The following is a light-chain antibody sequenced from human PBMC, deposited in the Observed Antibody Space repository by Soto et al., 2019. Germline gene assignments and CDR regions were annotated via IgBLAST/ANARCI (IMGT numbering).Light chain of an antibody. CDR1: QRVNNY. J-gene: IGKJ3*01. V-gene: IGKV1-39*01. CDR2: AAS. CDR3: QSVHSHPSP. Sequence: VQMTQSPTSLSASGLDRVTITCRASQRVNNYLNWYQQKPGKAPNLLIYAASTLQSGVPSRFSGSGSGTDFTLTIRRFLYGDFDPYYCQSVHSHPSPFGRGT.